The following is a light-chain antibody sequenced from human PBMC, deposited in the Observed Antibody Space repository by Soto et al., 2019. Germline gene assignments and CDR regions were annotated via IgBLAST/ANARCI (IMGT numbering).Light chain of an antibody. Sequence: IVMTQSPLSLPVTPGEPASISCRSSQSLLHSDGYNYLDWYLQKPGQSPQLLMYLSSNRASGVPDRFSGSGSGTDFTLKISRVEAEDVGVYYCMQSLQTPYTFGQGTKLEIK. J-gene: IGKJ2*01. CDR2: LSS. V-gene: IGKV2-28*01. CDR1: QSLLHSDGYNY. CDR3: MQSLQTPYT.